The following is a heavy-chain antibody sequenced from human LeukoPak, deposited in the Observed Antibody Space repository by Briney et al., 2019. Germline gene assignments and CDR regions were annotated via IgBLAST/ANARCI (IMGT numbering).Heavy chain of an antibody. V-gene: IGHV1-58*02. CDR3: AAGGSWFDP. CDR1: GFTFRNSA. Sequence: SVKVSCKASGFTFRNSAMQWVRQARGQRLEWIGWIVVGSGDANYAQKFQERVTITRDLSTNTAYMELSSLRSEDTAVYYCAAGGSWFDPWGQGTLVTVSS. D-gene: IGHD2-15*01. CDR2: IVVGSGDA. J-gene: IGHJ5*02.